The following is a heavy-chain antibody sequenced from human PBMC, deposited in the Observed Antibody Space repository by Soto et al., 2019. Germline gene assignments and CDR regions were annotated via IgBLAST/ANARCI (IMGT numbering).Heavy chain of an antibody. Sequence: GESLKISCAASGFTFSSYAMSWVRQAPGKGLEWVSAISGSGGSTYYADSVKGRFTISRDNSKNTLYLQMNSLRAEDTAVYYCAKDLAGIAVAGTEDPEYYFDYWGQGTLVTVSS. CDR1: GFTFSSYA. D-gene: IGHD6-19*01. CDR3: AKDLAGIAVAGTEDPEYYFDY. V-gene: IGHV3-23*01. CDR2: ISGSGGST. J-gene: IGHJ4*02.